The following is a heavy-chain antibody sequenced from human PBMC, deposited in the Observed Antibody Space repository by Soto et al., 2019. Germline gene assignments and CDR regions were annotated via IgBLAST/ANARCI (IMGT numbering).Heavy chain of an antibody. D-gene: IGHD3-22*01. CDR1: VFSLSTSGMR. CDR3: GRMYDSSGYWDY. J-gene: IGHJ4*02. Sequence: SGPTLVEPTQTLTLPCTFSVFSLSTSGMRVSWIRQPPGKALEWLARIDSQDDKFYSTSLKPRLTISKDTSKNQLVLTMTNMDPVYTATYYCGRMYDSSGYWDYWGQGTLVTVSS. V-gene: IGHV2-70*04. CDR2: IDSQDDK.